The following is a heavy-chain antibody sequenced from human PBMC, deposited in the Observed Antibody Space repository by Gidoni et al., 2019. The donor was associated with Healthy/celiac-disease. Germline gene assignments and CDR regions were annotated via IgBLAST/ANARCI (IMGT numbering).Heavy chain of an antibody. Sequence: EVQLVESGGVVVQPGGSLRLSCAASGFTFDDYTMHWVRQAPGKGLEWVSLISWDGGSTYYADSVKGRFTISRDNSKNSLYLQMNSLRTEDTALYYCAKDIYPGIRQWLVAGRVGEMMDVWGQGTTVTVSS. CDR2: ISWDGGST. D-gene: IGHD6-19*01. V-gene: IGHV3-43*01. CDR3: AKDIYPGIRQWLVAGRVGEMMDV. CDR1: GFTFDDYT. J-gene: IGHJ6*02.